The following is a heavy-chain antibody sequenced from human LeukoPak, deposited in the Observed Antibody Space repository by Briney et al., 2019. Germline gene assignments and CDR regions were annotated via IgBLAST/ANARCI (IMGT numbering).Heavy chain of an antibody. CDR3: AKPFGSSSWSFDY. Sequence: GGSLRLSCAASGFTFSSYGMHWVRQAPGKGLEWVAVISYDGSNKYYADSVKGRFTVSRDNSKNTLYLQMNSLRAEDTAAYYCAKPFGSSSWSFDYWGQGTLVTVSS. V-gene: IGHV3-30*18. D-gene: IGHD6-13*01. J-gene: IGHJ4*02. CDR2: ISYDGSNK. CDR1: GFTFSSYG.